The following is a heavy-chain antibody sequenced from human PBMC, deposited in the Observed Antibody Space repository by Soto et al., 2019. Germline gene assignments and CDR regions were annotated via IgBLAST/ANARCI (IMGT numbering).Heavy chain of an antibody. CDR1: GFTFSSYA. Sequence: EAHLLESGGGLVQPGGSLRLSCAASGFTFSSYAMNWVRQAPGQGLEWVSTVSDSGGSTYYADSVQGRFTISRDNSKNTLFLHINSLGAEATDIYYCARTIVGGVVHAFDFWGQGTLVTVSS. CDR3: ARTIVGGVVHAFDF. V-gene: IGHV3-23*01. CDR2: VSDSGGST. D-gene: IGHD1-26*01. J-gene: IGHJ4*02.